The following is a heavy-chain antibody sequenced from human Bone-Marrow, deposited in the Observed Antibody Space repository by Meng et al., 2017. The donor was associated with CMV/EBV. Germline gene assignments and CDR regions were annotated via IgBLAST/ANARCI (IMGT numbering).Heavy chain of an antibody. V-gene: IGHV3-48*01. D-gene: IGHD3-3*01. CDR1: GFTFRSYS. Sequence: GESLKISCAASGFTFRSYSMNWVRQAPGKGLEWVSYISSSGSTIYYADSVKGRFIISRDNSKNALYLQMNSLRAEDTAVYYCARGDNRRLLEWSALDYWGQGTLVTVSS. CDR2: ISSSGSTI. J-gene: IGHJ4*02. CDR3: ARGDNRRLLEWSALDY.